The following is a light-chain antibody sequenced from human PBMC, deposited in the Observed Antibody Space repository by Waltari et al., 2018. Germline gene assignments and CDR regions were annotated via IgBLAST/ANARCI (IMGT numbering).Light chain of an antibody. CDR1: ALPKQY. CDR3: HSADFSGNFRV. Sequence: YELTQSPSTPVSPGQTARITCSGDALPKQYSYWYQQRPGQAPSLVIYQDTERPSGIPERFSGSSSGTTVTLTISDVQAEDEGDYYCHSADFSGNFRVFGGGTRLTV. J-gene: IGLJ2*01. V-gene: IGLV3-25*03. CDR2: QDT.